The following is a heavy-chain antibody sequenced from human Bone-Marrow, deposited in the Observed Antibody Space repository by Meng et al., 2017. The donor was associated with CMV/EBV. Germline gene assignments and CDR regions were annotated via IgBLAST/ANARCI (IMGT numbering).Heavy chain of an antibody. D-gene: IGHD2-2*02. CDR2: IYYSGST. Sequence: SETLSLTCTVPGGSISSSSYYWGWIRQPPGKGLEWIGSIYYSGSTYYNPSLKSRVTISVDTSKNQFSLKLSSVTAADTAVYYCARDLGSDLILVVPAAIYLRAEYFDYWGQGTLVTVS. CDR3: ARDLGSDLILVVPAAIYLRAEYFDY. CDR1: GGSISSSSYY. V-gene: IGHV4-39*07. J-gene: IGHJ4*02.